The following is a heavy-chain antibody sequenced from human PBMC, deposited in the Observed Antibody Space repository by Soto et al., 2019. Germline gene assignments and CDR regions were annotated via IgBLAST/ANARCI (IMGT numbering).Heavy chain of an antibody. V-gene: IGHV3-73*01. D-gene: IGHD2-21*01. CDR1: GFTFSGSA. CDR3: ARARYYGAKNDF. J-gene: IGHJ4*02. Sequence: PGGSLRLSCEGSGFTFSGSAMYWVRQASGKGLEWVGRIRSKANNYATAYAASVRGRFTISRDDSKNTAYLHMNSLKTEDTAVYYCARARYYGAKNDFWGQGTLVTVSS. CDR2: IRSKANNYAT.